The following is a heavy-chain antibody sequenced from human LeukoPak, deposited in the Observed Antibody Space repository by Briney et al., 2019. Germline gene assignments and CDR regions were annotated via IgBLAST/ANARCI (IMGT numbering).Heavy chain of an antibody. D-gene: IGHD5-18*01. J-gene: IGHJ4*02. Sequence: GESLKISCKGSGYSFTSYWIGWVRQMPGKGLECMGIIYPGDSDTRYSPSFQRQGTISADKSISTAYLQWSSLKASDTAMYYCARRGPLDTAMVNEFDYWGQGTLVTVSS. CDR1: GYSFTSYW. V-gene: IGHV5-51*01. CDR2: IYPGDSDT. CDR3: ARRGPLDTAMVNEFDY.